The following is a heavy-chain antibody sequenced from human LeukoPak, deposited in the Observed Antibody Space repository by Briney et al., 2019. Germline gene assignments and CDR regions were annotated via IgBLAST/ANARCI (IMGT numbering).Heavy chain of an antibody. J-gene: IGHJ4*02. CDR3: ARVGYSGSYYLGY. CDR1: GYTFTAYY. V-gene: IGHV1-2*02. D-gene: IGHD1-26*01. Sequence: ASVTVSCKASGYTFTAYYMHWVRQAPGQGLEWMGWINPNSGGTNYAQKFQGRVTMTRDTSISTAYMELNRLRSDDTAVYYCARVGYSGSYYLGYWGQGTLVTVSS. CDR2: INPNSGGT.